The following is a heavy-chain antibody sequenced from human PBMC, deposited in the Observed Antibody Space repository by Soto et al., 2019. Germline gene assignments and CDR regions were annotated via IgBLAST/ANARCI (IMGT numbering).Heavy chain of an antibody. CDR1: GFTFSSYS. Sequence: GGSLRLSCAASGFTFSSYSMNWVRQAPGKGLEWVSSISSSSSYIYYADSVKGRFTISRDNAKNSLYLQMNSLRAEDTAVYYCARDHNWNYGWFDPWGQGTLVTVSS. CDR2: ISSSSSYI. D-gene: IGHD1-7*01. J-gene: IGHJ5*02. CDR3: ARDHNWNYGWFDP. V-gene: IGHV3-21*01.